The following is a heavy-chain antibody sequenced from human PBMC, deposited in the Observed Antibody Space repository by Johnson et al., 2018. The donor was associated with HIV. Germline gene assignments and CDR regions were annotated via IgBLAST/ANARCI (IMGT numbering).Heavy chain of an antibody. CDR3: TIDSGWVPLEAFDI. J-gene: IGHJ3*02. V-gene: IGHV3-7*01. CDR1: GFTFSSYA. Sequence: VQLVESGGGLVQPGGSLRLSCAASGFTFSSYAMSWVRQAPGKGLEWVANIKQDGSEKYYADSVKGRFTISRDNSKNTLYLQMNSLRAEDTAVYYCTIDSGWVPLEAFDIWGQGTMVTVSS. D-gene: IGHD6-19*01. CDR2: IKQDGSEK.